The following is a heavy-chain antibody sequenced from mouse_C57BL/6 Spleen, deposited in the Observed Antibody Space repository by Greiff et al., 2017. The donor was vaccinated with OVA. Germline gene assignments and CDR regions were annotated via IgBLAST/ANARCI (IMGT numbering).Heavy chain of an antibody. CDR3: ARDDYAMDY. CDR2: ISYDGSN. V-gene: IGHV3-6*01. J-gene: IGHJ4*01. Sequence: EVQLQQSGPGPSKRSHSLSLTCSVTGYSITSGYYWNWIRQFPGNKLEWMGYISYDGSNNYNPSLKNRISITRDTSKNQFFLKLNSVTTEDTATYYCARDDYAMDYWGQGTSVTVSS. CDR1: GYSITSGYY.